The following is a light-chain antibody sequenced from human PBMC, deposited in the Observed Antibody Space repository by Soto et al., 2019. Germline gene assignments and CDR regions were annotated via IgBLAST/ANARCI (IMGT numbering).Light chain of an antibody. CDR1: QSISSW. J-gene: IGKJ1*01. CDR2: DAS. Sequence: DIQMTQSPSTLSASVGDRVTITCRASQSISSWLAWYQQKPGKAPKLLIYDASSLESGVPSRFSGSGSGTEFTLTISSLQPDDFATYYCQEYNSYPLGFGQGTKVEIK. V-gene: IGKV1-5*01. CDR3: QEYNSYPLG.